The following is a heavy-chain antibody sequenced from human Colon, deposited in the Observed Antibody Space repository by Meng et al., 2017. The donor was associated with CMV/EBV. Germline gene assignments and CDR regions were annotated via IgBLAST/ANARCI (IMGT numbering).Heavy chain of an antibody. D-gene: IGHD5-12*01. CDR3: VRGGYSGTQTGGVQEY. V-gene: IGHV4-4*07. J-gene: IGHJ4*02. Sequence: HGQIEEAHQGQGNSLVTLFLTRTVSRCSTSTYYVSRIRQPAGEGLAWIGRISTNWNTDYHPSLNSRATIWLDTSNNQFSLKLTSVTAADTAVYYCVRGGYSGTQTGGVQEYWGQGTLVTVSS. CDR2: ISTNWNT. CDR1: RCSTSTYY.